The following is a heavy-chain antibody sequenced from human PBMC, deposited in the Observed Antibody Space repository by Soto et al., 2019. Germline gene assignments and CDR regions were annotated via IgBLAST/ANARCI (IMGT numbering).Heavy chain of an antibody. V-gene: IGHV4-34*01. CDR3: AREWISQWLVRKPPYYFDY. D-gene: IGHD6-19*01. CDR1: GGSFSGYY. CDR2: INHSGST. J-gene: IGHJ4*02. Sequence: QVQLQQWGAGLLKPSETLSLTCAVYGGSFSGYYWSWIRQPPGKGLEWIAEINHSGSTNYNPSLKSRVTISVDTSKNKFSLKLSSVTAADTAVYYCAREWISQWLVRKPPYYFDYWGQGTLVTVSS.